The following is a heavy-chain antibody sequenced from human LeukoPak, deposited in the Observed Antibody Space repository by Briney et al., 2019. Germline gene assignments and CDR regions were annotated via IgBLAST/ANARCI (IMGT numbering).Heavy chain of an antibody. CDR2: IKKDGSEK. CDR3: ARYHYGDHPFDP. CDR1: GFSFSSHW. Sequence: PGGSLRLSCATSGFSFSSHWMSWVRQAPGKGLEWVASIKKDGSEKIYVDSVKGRFTISRDNAKNSLYLQMDSLRAEDTAVYYCARYHYGDHPFDPWGQGTLVTVSS. V-gene: IGHV3-7*01. D-gene: IGHD4-17*01. J-gene: IGHJ5*02.